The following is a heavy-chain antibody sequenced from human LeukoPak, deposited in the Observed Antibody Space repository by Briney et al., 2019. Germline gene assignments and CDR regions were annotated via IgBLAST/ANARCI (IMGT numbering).Heavy chain of an antibody. J-gene: IGHJ4*02. CDR3: AKGTHIVVVTAIRLDY. Sequence: PGGSLRLSCAASGFTFSDYYMSWIRQAPGKGLEWLSYISSSGTTIYYADSVKGRFTISRDNSKNTLYLQMNSLRAEDTAVYYCAKGTHIVVVTAIRLDYWGQGTLVTVSS. CDR1: GFTFSDYY. V-gene: IGHV3-11*04. CDR2: ISSSGTTI. D-gene: IGHD2-21*02.